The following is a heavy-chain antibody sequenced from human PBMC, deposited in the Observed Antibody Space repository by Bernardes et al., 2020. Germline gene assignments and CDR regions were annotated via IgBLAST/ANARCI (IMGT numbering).Heavy chain of an antibody. J-gene: IGHJ4*02. CDR3: ARGRDWNYAFDY. V-gene: IGHV1-18*01. CDR2: ISADNGTT. CDR1: GYTFSSYG. D-gene: IGHD1-7*01. Sequence: ASVKVSCKASGYTFSSYGFIWVRQAPGQGLVSMGWISADNGTTNYAQNFQGRVTMTTDTSTRTAYMELWSLTSDDTAVYYCARGRDWNYAFDYWGQGSLVTVSS.